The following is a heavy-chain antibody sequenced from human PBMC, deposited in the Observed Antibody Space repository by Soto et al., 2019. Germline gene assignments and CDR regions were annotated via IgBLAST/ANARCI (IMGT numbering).Heavy chain of an antibody. CDR2: IYSSGST. Sequence: SETLSLTCTVSGGSISGYYWSWIRQPPGKGLEWIGYIYSSGSTNYNPSLQSRVTISVDTSKNQFSLKLSSVTAADTAVYYCARLACSSTRCFTYFDYWGQAALVTVSS. V-gene: IGHV4-59*08. CDR1: GGSISGYY. J-gene: IGHJ4*02. D-gene: IGHD2-2*02. CDR3: ARLACSSTRCFTYFDY.